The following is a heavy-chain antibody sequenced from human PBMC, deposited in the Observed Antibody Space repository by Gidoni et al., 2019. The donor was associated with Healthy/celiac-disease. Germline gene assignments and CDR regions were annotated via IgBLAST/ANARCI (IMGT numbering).Heavy chain of an antibody. J-gene: IGHJ5*02. CDR1: GGSISRGSYY. V-gene: IGHV4-61*02. CDR3: ARDRARRFDP. CDR2: IYTSGST. Sequence: QVQLQESCPGLVKPSPTLSLTCTVSGGSISRGSYYWSWIRQPAGKGLEWIGRIYTSGSTNYNPSLKSRVTISVDTSKNQFSLKLSSVTAADTAVYYCARDRARRFDPWGQGTLVTVSS.